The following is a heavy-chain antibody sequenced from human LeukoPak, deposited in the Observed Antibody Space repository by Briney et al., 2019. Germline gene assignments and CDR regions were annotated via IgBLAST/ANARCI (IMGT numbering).Heavy chain of an antibody. CDR1: GFTFSSYS. CDR3: AKALNYYDSSCYFDF. CDR2: ISGSGGST. V-gene: IGHV3-23*01. J-gene: IGHJ4*02. D-gene: IGHD3-22*01. Sequence: GGSLRLSCAASGFTFSSYSMSWVRQAPGKGLEWVSSISGSGGSTYYADSVKGRFTISRDNSKNTLYLQMNSLRAEDTAVYYCAKALNYYDSSCYFDFWGQGTMVTVSS.